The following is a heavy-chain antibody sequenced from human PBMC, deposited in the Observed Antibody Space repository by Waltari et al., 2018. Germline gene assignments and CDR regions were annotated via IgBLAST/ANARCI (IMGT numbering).Heavy chain of an antibody. CDR2: INQDGRGK. V-gene: IGHV3-7*01. CDR3: SNSLNY. Sequence: EVQVVGSGGGLVQPGGSLRLSCAASGFTFSDYWMDWVRQAPGKGLEWVANINQDGRGKHYVGSLKGRVTVSRDNAKNSLYLQINSLRAEDTAVYYCSNSLNYWGQGTLVTVSS. J-gene: IGHJ4*02. CDR1: GFTFSDYW.